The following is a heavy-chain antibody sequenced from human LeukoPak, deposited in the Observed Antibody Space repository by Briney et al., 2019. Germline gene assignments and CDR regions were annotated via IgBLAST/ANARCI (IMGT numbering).Heavy chain of an antibody. D-gene: IGHD3-16*01. CDR1: GGSISGSSYY. CDR2: IYYSGST. CDR3: ASYVWGSYFGPKRFDY. Sequence: SSETLSLTCTVSGGSISGSSYYWGWIRQPPGKGLEWIGSIYYSGSTYYNPSLKSRVTISVDTSKNQFSLKLSSVTAADTAVYYCASYVWGSYFGPKRFDYWGQGTLVTVSS. V-gene: IGHV4-39*01. J-gene: IGHJ4*02.